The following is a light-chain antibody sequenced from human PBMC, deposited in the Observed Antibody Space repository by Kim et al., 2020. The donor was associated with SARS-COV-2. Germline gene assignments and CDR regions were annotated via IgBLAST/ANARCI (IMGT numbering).Light chain of an antibody. CDR2: QDT. Sequence: SYELTQPPSVSVSPGQTASIACSGDTLGDKYVCWYQQKPGQSPVLVIYQDTKRPSGIPERFSGSNSGNTATLTISGTQATDEDDYYCQAWDSSTLWVFGGGTQLTVL. CDR1: TLGDKY. CDR3: QAWDSSTLWV. J-gene: IGLJ3*02. V-gene: IGLV3-1*01.